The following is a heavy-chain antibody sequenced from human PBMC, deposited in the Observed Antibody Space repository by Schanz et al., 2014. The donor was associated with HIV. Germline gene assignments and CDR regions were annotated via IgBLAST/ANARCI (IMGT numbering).Heavy chain of an antibody. D-gene: IGHD3-10*01. Sequence: QVLLVQSGAEVRKPGASVRVSCKASGYAFTDHFIHWVRQAPGQGLEWMGWINPNSGATQYAQKFQDRVTRTREKSISTVYMGLTSLTPDDTAVYFCARGASVAARGWFDPWGQGTLIIVSS. CDR1: GYAFTDHF. J-gene: IGHJ5*02. CDR2: INPNSGAT. CDR3: ARGASVAARGWFDP. V-gene: IGHV1-2*02.